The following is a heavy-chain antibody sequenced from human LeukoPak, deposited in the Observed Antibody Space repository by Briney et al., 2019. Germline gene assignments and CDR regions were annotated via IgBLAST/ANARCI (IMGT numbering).Heavy chain of an antibody. J-gene: IGHJ2*01. CDR1: GFNFNSHC. V-gene: IGHV3-30*02. Sequence: GGSLRLSCVASGFNFNSHCMHWVRQAPGKGLEWVAFIKSDGVDISYADSVKGRFTISRDNSENTLSLQMNSLRTEDTALYYCTKKGCSGGACPYYDWYFDLWGRGTLVTVSS. D-gene: IGHD5-12*01. CDR2: IKSDGVDI. CDR3: TKKGCSGGACPYYDWYFDL.